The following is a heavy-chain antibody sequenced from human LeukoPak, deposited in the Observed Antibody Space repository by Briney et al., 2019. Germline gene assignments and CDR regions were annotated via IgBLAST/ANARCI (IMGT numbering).Heavy chain of an antibody. V-gene: IGHV4-38-2*02. CDR2: IYHSGST. J-gene: IGHJ4*02. CDR1: GYSISSGYY. CDR3: ALVGRDGYNS. Sequence: PSETLSLTCTVSGYSISSGYYWGWIRQPPGNGLEWIGSIYHSGSTYYNPSLKSRVTISVDTSKNQFSLKLSSVTAADTAVYYCALVGRDGYNSWGQGTLVTVSS. D-gene: IGHD5-24*01.